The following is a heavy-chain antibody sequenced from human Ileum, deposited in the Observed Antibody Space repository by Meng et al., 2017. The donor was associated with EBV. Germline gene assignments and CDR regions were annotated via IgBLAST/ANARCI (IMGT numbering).Heavy chain of an antibody. CDR2: TNEDGGIT. V-gene: IGHV3-74*01. CDR3: SRDLAGPFDD. J-gene: IGHJ4*02. Sequence: VRLLESGGGLVPPWGPLRLSCAVSGFSFSRFWMHWVRQVPGKGLVWVARTNEDGGITNYADSVKGRFTISRDNTRNTLYLQMNSLRDEDTAVYFCSRDLAGPFDDWGQGTLVTVSS. CDR1: GFSFSRFW.